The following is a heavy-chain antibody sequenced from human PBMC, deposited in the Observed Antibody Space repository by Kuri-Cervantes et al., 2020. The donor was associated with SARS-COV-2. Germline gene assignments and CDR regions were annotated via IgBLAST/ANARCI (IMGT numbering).Heavy chain of an antibody. CDR1: GITFSSYG. D-gene: IGHD1-26*01. V-gene: IGHV3-30*02. Sequence: GGSPKIFCAASGITFSSYGMDLVRQAPGKGLEWVAVIWYGGSNKYSADSVKGRFTISRDNSKNTLYLQMNSLRPEDTAVYYCAKDDGGSFGLFDNWGQGILVTVSS. J-gene: IGHJ4*02. CDR3: AKDDGGSFGLFDN. CDR2: IWYGGSNK.